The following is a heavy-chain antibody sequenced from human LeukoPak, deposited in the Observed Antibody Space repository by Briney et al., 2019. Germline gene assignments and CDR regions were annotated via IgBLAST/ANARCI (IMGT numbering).Heavy chain of an antibody. J-gene: IGHJ5*02. D-gene: IGHD3-3*01. CDR1: GGSISSSSYY. Sequence: SETLPLTCTVSGGSISSSSYYWGWIRQPPGKGLEWIGSIYYSGSTYYNPSLKSRVTISVDTSKNQFSLKLSSVTAADTAVYYCARGLGVAKFDPWGQGTLVTVSS. V-gene: IGHV4-39*01. CDR2: IYYSGST. CDR3: ARGLGVAKFDP.